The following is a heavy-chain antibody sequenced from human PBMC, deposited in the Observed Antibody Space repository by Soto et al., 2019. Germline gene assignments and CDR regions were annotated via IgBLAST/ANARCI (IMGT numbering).Heavy chain of an antibody. D-gene: IGHD3-9*01. J-gene: IGHJ4*02. CDR1: GFLFNNFE. Sequence: EVQLAESGGGVVQPGGSLRLSCEASGFLFNNFEMNWVRQAPGKGLEWVSYTNGHGTSIKYADSVKGRFTISRDNARGSLYLQMNSLRDEDTAVYYCVRENYDNAFDFWGQGTLVTVSS. CDR3: VRENYDNAFDF. CDR2: TNGHGTSI. V-gene: IGHV3-48*03.